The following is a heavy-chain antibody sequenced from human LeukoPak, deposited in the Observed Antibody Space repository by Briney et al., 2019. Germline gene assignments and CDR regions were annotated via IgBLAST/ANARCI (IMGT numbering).Heavy chain of an antibody. J-gene: IGHJ4*02. CDR2: ISGGGGST. Sequence: GGSLRLSCAASGLIFSGYAMSWVRQAPGKGLEWVSGISGGGGSTYYADSVKGRFAISRDNSKNRLFLQMNSLRAEDTAVYYCVKAGSGYSYFDHWGQGTLVTVSS. CDR3: VKAGSGYSYFDH. V-gene: IGHV3-23*01. CDR1: GLIFSGYA. D-gene: IGHD3-22*01.